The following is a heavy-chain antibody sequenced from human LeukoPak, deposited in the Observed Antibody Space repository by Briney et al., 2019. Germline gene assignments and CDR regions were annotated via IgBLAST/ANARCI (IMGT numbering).Heavy chain of an antibody. CDR3: ARAQRMGRYSYYYGSGSLYNWFDP. D-gene: IGHD3-10*01. CDR2: INPSGGST. CDR1: GYTFTSYY. Sequence: ASVKVSCKASGYTFTSYYMHWVRQAPGQGLEWMGIINPSGGSTSYAQTFKGRVTMTRDTSTSTVYMELSSLRSEDTAVYYCARAQRMGRYSYYYGSGSLYNWFDPWGQGTLVTVSS. V-gene: IGHV1-46*01. J-gene: IGHJ5*02.